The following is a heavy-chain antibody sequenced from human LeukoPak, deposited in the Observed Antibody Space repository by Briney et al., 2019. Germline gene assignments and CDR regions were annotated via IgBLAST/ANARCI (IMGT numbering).Heavy chain of an antibody. D-gene: IGHD5-18*01. Sequence: GATVKVSCKASGGTFSSYAISWVRQAPGQGLEWMGGIIPIFGTANYAQKFQGRVTITADESTSTAYMELSSLRSEDTAVYYCARIGLWYAFDIWGQGTMVTVSS. CDR2: IIPIFGTA. J-gene: IGHJ3*02. V-gene: IGHV1-69*13. CDR1: GGTFSSYA. CDR3: ARIGLWYAFDI.